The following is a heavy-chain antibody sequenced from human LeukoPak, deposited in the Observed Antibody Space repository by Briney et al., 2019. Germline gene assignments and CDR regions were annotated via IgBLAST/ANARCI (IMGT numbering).Heavy chain of an antibody. CDR2: IYTSGST. V-gene: IGHV4-61*02. CDR3: VRGVSGSTCDYGVN. Sequence: SQTLSLTCTVSGGSISSSSYYWSWIRQPAGKGLEWIGRIYTSGSTNYNPSLKSRVTISVDTSRNQFSLKLSSVTAADTAVYYCVRGVSGSTCDYGVNWGQGILVTVSS. CDR1: GGSISSSSYY. J-gene: IGHJ4*02. D-gene: IGHD4-17*01.